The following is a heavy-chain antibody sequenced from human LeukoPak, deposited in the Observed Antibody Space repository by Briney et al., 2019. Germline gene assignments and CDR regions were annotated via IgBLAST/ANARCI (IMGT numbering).Heavy chain of an antibody. CDR3: ARHVYGMMPQIDY. V-gene: IGHV4-39*01. Sequence: SETLSLTCTVSGGSISNYYWNWIRQPPGKGLEWIGSIYYSGSTYYNPSLKSRVTISVDTSKNQFSLKLSSVTAADTAVYYCARHVYGMMPQIDYWGQGTLVTVSS. CDR2: IYYSGST. D-gene: IGHD3-10*01. CDR1: GGSISNYY. J-gene: IGHJ4*02.